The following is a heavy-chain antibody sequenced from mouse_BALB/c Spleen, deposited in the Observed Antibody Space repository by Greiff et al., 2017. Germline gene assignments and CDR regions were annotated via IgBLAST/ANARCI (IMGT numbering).Heavy chain of an antibody. Sequence: EVQLQQSGPELVKPGASVKLPCKASGYTFTDYNMDWVKQSHGQGLEWIGDINPNNGGTNYNQKFKGKATLTVDKSSSTAYMELRSLTSEDTAVYYCARPTLRRLQAWFAYWGQGTLVTVSA. D-gene: IGHD1-2*01. CDR1: GYTFTDYN. J-gene: IGHJ3*01. CDR2: INPNNGGT. V-gene: IGHV1-18*01. CDR3: ARPTLRRLQAWFAY.